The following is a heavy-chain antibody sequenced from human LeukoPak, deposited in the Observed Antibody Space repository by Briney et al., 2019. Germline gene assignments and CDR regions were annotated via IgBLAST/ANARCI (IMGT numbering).Heavy chain of an antibody. CDR2: IYPTGNT. V-gene: IGHV4-4*07. D-gene: IGHD3-22*01. Sequence: SETLSLTCSVSGGAIISYYWSWIRRPAGKGPEWIGRIYPTGNTDYNPSLKTRVTMSTDLSKEQFSLRLRSVTAADTAVYYCARLKFYDSTGYSPGYYMDVWGKGTAVTVSS. CDR1: GGAIISYY. J-gene: IGHJ6*03. CDR3: ARLKFYDSTGYSPGYYMDV.